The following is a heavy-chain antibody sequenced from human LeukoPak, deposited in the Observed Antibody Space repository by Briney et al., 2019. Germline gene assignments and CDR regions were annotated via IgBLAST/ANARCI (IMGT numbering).Heavy chain of an antibody. V-gene: IGHV3-48*02. CDR2: ISGSGSVS. D-gene: IGHD3-10*01. CDR1: GFTFSDYS. CDR3: ARDGGFGFLAAFDI. Sequence: GGSLRLSCAASGFTFSDYSMNWVRQAPGKGLEWISYISGSGSVSYYEDSVKGRFTISRDNAKNSLYLQMNSLRDEDTALYYCARDGGFGFLAAFDIWGQGTMVTVSS. J-gene: IGHJ3*02.